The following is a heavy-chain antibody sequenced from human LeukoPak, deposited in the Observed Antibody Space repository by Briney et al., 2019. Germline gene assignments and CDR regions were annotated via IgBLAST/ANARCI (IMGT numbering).Heavy chain of an antibody. D-gene: IGHD5-18*01. V-gene: IGHV3-74*01. Sequence: GGSLRLSCAAYGFTFSSYWMHWVRQAPGKGLVWVSRINGDDTSTSYADSVKGRFTISRDNAKNTLYLQMNSLRAEDTAVYYCARGRHPYTYGPFDYWGQGNLVTVSS. CDR3: ARGRHPYTYGPFDY. CDR1: GFTFSSYW. CDR2: INGDDTST. J-gene: IGHJ4*02.